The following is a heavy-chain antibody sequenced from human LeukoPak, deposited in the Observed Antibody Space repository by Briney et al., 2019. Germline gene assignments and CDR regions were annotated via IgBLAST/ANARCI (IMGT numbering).Heavy chain of an antibody. Sequence: PGGSLRLSCAASGFTFSSYAMHWVRQAPGKGLEWVAVISYDGSNKYYADSVKGRFTISRDNSKNTLYLQMNSLRAEDTAVYYCARPRARETDAFDIWGQGIMVTVSS. CDR1: GFTFSSYA. J-gene: IGHJ3*02. CDR2: ISYDGSNK. CDR3: ARPRARETDAFDI. V-gene: IGHV3-30-3*01.